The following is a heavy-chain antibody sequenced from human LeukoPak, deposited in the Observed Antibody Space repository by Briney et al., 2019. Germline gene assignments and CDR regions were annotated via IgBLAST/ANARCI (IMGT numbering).Heavy chain of an antibody. CDR3: GTGSGSYYYYFDY. V-gene: IGHV1-69*04. Sequence: ASVKLSCKASGGTFSSYAISWVRQAPGQGLEWMGRIIPILGIANYAQKFQGRVTITADKSTSTAYMELSSLRSEDTAVYYCGTGSGSYYYYFDYWGQGTLVTVSS. D-gene: IGHD3-10*01. CDR2: IIPILGIA. J-gene: IGHJ4*02. CDR1: GGTFSSYA.